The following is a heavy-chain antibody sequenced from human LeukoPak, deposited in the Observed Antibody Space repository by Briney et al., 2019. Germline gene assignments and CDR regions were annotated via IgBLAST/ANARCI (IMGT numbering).Heavy chain of an antibody. CDR1: GFTFSSYA. D-gene: IGHD3-9*01. CDR2: ISGSGRST. Sequence: GGSLRLSCAASGFTFSSYAMSWARHAPGKGLEWVSAISGSGRSTYYADSVKRRLSISRDNSENTLYLQMNSLRAEDTAVYYCAKVSDYDILTGYYKGHYFDYWGQETLVTVSS. CDR3: AKVSDYDILTGYYKGHYFDY. J-gene: IGHJ4*02. V-gene: IGHV3-23*01.